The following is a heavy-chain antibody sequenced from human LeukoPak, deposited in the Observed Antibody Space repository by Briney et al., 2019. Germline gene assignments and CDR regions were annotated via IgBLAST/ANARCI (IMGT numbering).Heavy chain of an antibody. D-gene: IGHD3-16*02. CDR1: GFTFSSYS. J-gene: IGHJ3*02. CDR2: ISSSSSTI. Sequence: PGGSLRLSCAASGFTFSSYSMNWVRQAPGKGLEWVSYISSSSSTIYYADSVKGRFTISRDNAKNSLYLQMNSLRDEDTAVYYCARDSGYDYVWGSYRPYDAFDIWGQGTMVTVSS. V-gene: IGHV3-48*02. CDR3: ARDSGYDYVWGSYRPYDAFDI.